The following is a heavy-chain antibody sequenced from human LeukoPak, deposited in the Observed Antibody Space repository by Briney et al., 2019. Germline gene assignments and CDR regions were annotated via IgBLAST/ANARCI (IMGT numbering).Heavy chain of an antibody. V-gene: IGHV3-53*01. CDR3: ARDFYSSGWVEY. Sequence: GGSLRLSCAASGFTVSNNYMSWVRQAPGKGLEWVSVIYSGGSTYYSDSVKGRFTISRDNSKNTLYLQMNSLRAEDTAVYYCARDFYSSGWVEYWGQGTLVTVSS. CDR1: GFTVSNNY. D-gene: IGHD6-19*01. J-gene: IGHJ4*02. CDR2: IYSGGST.